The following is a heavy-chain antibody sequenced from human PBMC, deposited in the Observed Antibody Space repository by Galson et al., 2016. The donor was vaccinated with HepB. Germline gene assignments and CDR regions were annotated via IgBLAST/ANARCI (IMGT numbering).Heavy chain of an antibody. CDR3: ARERGGYTYGDL. Sequence: VKVSCKASGYTFTSYGISWVRQAPGQGLAWMGWISAYNGNTNYAQNLQDRVTMTTDTSTSTAYLELRSLRSDDTAVYYCARERGGYTYGDLWGQGTTVTVSS. CDR2: ISAYNGNT. CDR1: GYTFTSYG. V-gene: IGHV1-18*01. J-gene: IGHJ6*02. D-gene: IGHD5-18*01.